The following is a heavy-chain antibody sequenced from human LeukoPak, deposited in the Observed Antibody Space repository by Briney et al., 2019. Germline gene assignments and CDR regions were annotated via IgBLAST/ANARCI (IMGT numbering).Heavy chain of an antibody. CDR3: ARDPYSGNYGAYYYYYMDV. Sequence: PGGSLRLSCAASGFTFTSYNMNWVRQAPGKGLEWVSSITSSSSYIYYADSVKGRFTISRDNAKNSLYLQMDSLRVEDTAVYYCARDPYSGNYGAYYYYYMDVWGKGTTVTISS. D-gene: IGHD1-26*01. V-gene: IGHV3-21*06. CDR2: ITSSSSYI. J-gene: IGHJ6*03. CDR1: GFTFTSYN.